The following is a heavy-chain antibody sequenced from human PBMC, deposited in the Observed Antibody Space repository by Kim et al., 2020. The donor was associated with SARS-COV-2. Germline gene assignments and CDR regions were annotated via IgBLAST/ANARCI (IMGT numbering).Heavy chain of an antibody. CDR3: ASTQYSSSSGFDY. V-gene: IGHV4-4*07. CDR2: IYISGST. Sequence: SETLSLTCTVSGGSISSYYWSWIRQPAGKGLEWIGRIYISGSTNYNPSLKSRVTMSVDTSKNQSSLKLSSVTAADTAVYYCASTQYSSSSGFDYWGHGNLVTVSP. J-gene: IGHJ4*01. CDR1: GGSISSYY. D-gene: IGHD6-6*01.